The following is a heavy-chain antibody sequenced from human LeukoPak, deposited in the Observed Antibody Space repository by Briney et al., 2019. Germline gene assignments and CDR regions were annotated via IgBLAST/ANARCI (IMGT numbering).Heavy chain of an antibody. CDR2: IYSGGAT. V-gene: IGHV3-53*01. Sequence: PGGSLRLSCAASGFIVSSNYMSWVRQAPGKGLEWVSVIYSGGATYYADSVKGRFTVSRDNSKNTLYLQMNYLRVEDTAVYYCARDPNGDYLGAFDFWGQGTLVTVSS. CDR1: GFIVSSNY. CDR3: ARDPNGDYLGAFDF. J-gene: IGHJ3*01. D-gene: IGHD4-17*01.